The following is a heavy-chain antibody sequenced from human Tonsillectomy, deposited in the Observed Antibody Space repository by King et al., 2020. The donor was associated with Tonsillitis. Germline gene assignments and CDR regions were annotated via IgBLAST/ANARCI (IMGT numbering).Heavy chain of an antibody. CDR2: MSHTGRP. CDR1: GGSFRGDY. V-gene: IGHV4-34*01. CDR3: ARGLFRYYDFWSGYSLGY. D-gene: IGHD3-3*01. Sequence: VQLQQWGAGLLKPSETLSLTCAVYGGSFRGDYWKWIRKPPGQGREWILEMSHTGRPNDNPSFKSRVTLSLDTSEKQFSWSRTSVTAADTAVYYCARGLFRYYDFWSGYSLGYWGQGTLVTVSS. J-gene: IGHJ4*02.